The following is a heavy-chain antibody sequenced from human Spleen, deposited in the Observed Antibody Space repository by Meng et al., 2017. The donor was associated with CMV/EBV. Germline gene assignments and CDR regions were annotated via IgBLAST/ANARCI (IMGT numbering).Heavy chain of an antibody. Sequence: GESLKISCTASGFTFSTYDFHWVRQPTGKGLEWVSSIGTVGDTYSIGSVKGRFIISREDAKNSVYLQMNGLRVGDTGLYYCASARSPTHFDYWGQGALVTVSS. CDR1: GFTFSTYD. J-gene: IGHJ4*02. CDR2: IGTVGDT. V-gene: IGHV3-13*01. CDR3: ASARSPTHFDY.